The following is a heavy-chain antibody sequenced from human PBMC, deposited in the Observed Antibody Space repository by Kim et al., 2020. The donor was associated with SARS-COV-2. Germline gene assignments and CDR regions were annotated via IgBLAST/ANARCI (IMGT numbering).Heavy chain of an antibody. J-gene: IGHJ4*02. V-gene: IGHV3-7*03. CDR2: IKPDGSAK. Sequence: GGSLRLSCAASGFSFSTFSMGWVRQAPGKGLEWVANIKPDGSAKNYVDSVKGRFTISRDNAKDSLVLEMKSLRAEDTAIYYCARGHSAADWGQGALVTVSS. CDR3: ARGHSAAD. CDR1: GFSFSTFS.